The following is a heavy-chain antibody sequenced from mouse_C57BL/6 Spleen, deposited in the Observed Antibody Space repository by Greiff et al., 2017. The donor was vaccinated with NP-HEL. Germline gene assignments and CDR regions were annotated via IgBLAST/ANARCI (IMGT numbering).Heavy chain of an antibody. CDR1: GYAFSSYW. Sequence: VQLVESGAELVKPGASVKISCKASGYAFSSYWMNWVKQRPGKGLEWIGQIYPGDGDTNYNGKFKGKATLTADKSSSTAYMQLSSLTSEDSAVYFCARSDGNYRAMDYWGQGTSVTVSS. D-gene: IGHD2-1*01. J-gene: IGHJ4*01. V-gene: IGHV1-80*01. CDR3: ARSDGNYRAMDY. CDR2: IYPGDGDT.